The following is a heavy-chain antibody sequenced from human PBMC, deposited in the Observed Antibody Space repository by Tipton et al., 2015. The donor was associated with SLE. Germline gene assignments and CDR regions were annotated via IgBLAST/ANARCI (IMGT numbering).Heavy chain of an antibody. CDR2: IWNDGSNK. D-gene: IGHD3-9*01. V-gene: IGHV3-33*08. CDR1: GFTFSSYG. CDR3: ARDGYDNGWFLDL. J-gene: IGHJ2*01. Sequence: RSLRLSCAASGFTFSSYGMHWVRQAPGKGLEWVAVIWNDGSNKYYADSVRGRLTISRDNSKNMVYLQINSLRAEDTAVYFCARDGYDNGWFLDLWGRGTRVTVSA.